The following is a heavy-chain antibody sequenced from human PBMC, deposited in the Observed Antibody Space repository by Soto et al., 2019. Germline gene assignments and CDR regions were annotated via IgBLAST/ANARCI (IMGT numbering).Heavy chain of an antibody. CDR1: GFTFSSYG. Sequence: GSLRLSCAASGFTFSSYGMHWVRQAPGKGLEGVAVIWYDGSNKYYADSVKGRFTNSRDNSKNTLYLQMNSLRAEDTAVYYCARQSPELGDAFDIWGQGTMVTVSS. V-gene: IGHV3-33*08. CDR2: IWYDGSNK. CDR3: ARQSPELGDAFDI. D-gene: IGHD7-27*01. J-gene: IGHJ3*02.